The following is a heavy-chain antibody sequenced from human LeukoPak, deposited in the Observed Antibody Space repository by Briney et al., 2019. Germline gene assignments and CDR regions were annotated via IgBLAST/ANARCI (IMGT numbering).Heavy chain of an antibody. CDR2: ISAYNGNT. Sequence: GASVKVSCKASGYTFTSYGISWVRQAPGQGLEWMGWISAYNGNTNYAQKLQGRVTMTTDTSTSTAYMDLKSLTFDDTAVYYCAREKLWFGEFPFDNWGQGTLVSVSS. D-gene: IGHD3-10*01. J-gene: IGHJ4*02. V-gene: IGHV1-18*01. CDR3: AREKLWFGEFPFDN. CDR1: GYTFTSYG.